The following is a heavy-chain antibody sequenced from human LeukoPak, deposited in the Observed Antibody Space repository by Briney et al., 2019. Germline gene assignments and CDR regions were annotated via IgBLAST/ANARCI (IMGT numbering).Heavy chain of an antibody. J-gene: IGHJ3*02. D-gene: IGHD2-21*02. CDR3: AKGRGDCETPDAFDI. CDR1: GFTFDDYA. Sequence: GGSLRLSCAASGFTFDDYAMHWVRQAPGKGLEWVSGISWNSGSIGYADSVKGRFTISRDNAKNSLYLQMNSLRAEDTALYYCAKGRGDCETPDAFDIWGQGTMVTVSS. CDR2: ISWNSGSI. V-gene: IGHV3-9*01.